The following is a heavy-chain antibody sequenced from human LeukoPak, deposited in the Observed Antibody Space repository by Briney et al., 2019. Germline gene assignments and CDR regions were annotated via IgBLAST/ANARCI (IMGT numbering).Heavy chain of an antibody. V-gene: IGHV3-21*01. CDR1: GFTFSSYS. CDR2: ISSSSSYI. CDR3: AGGRRLATIRPKGFDP. D-gene: IGHD5-24*01. Sequence: GGSLRLSCAASGFTFSSYSMNWVRQAPGKGLEWVPSISSSSSYICYADSVKGRFTISRDNAKNSLYLQMNSLRAEDTAVYYCAGGRRLATIRPKGFDPWGQGTLVTVSS. J-gene: IGHJ5*02.